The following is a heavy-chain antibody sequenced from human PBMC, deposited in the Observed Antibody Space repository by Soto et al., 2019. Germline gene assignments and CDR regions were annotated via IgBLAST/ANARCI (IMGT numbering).Heavy chain of an antibody. D-gene: IGHD2-2*01. CDR3: AKSNLYCSGTSCYVFDF. V-gene: IGHV3-23*01. Sequence: EVQLLESGGGLVQPGGSLRLSCAASGFTFSSYAMNWVRQAPGKGLEWVSAISSSGDRTYYADSVKGRFTISRDNSKNTLYLQVNSLRADDTVVYYCAKSNLYCSGTSCYVFDFWGQGTLVTVSS. CDR2: ISSSGDRT. CDR1: GFTFSSYA. J-gene: IGHJ4*02.